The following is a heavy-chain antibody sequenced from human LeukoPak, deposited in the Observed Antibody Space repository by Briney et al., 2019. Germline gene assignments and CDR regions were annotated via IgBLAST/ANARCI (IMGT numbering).Heavy chain of an antibody. D-gene: IGHD3-16*02. CDR2: ISSSGSTI. CDR3: ARERLYSNFFDY. V-gene: IGHV3-48*03. CDR1: GFTFSSYE. J-gene: IGHJ4*02. Sequence: QPGGSLRLSCAASGFTFSSYEMNWVRQAPGKGLEWVSYISSSGSTIYYADSVKGRFTISRDNAKNSLYLQMNSLRAEDTAVYYCARERLYSNFFDYWGQGTLVTVSS.